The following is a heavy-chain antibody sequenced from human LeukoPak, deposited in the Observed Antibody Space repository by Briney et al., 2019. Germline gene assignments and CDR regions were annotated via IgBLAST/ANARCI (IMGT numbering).Heavy chain of an antibody. CDR2: ISSSSSYI. J-gene: IGHJ4*02. V-gene: IGHV3-21*01. CDR3: ARARAVAGTFDY. D-gene: IGHD6-19*01. Sequence: PGGSLRLSCAASGFTFSSYSMNWVRQAPGKGLEWVSSISSSSSYIYYADSVKGRFTISRDNAKNSLYLQMNSLRAEDTAAYYCARARAVAGTFDYWGQGNLVTVSS. CDR1: GFTFSSYS.